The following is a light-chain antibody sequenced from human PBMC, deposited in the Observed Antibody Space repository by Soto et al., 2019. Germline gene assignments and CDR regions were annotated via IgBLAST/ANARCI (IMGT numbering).Light chain of an antibody. Sequence: DIRMTQSASSLSGSRGDRVTITWRASQGIANHLAWYQQKQGKVPNLLIYGASTLQSGVPSRFSGSGYGTDFKLKISRVEAEDVGVYYCMQALQSPWTFGQGTKVDIK. CDR2: GAS. CDR3: MQALQSPWT. V-gene: IGKV1-27*01. CDR1: QGIANH. J-gene: IGKJ1*01.